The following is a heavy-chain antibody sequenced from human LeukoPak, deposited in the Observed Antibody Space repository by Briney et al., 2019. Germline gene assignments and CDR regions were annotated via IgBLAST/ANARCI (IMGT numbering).Heavy chain of an antibody. J-gene: IGHJ3*02. D-gene: IGHD3-22*01. CDR2: IHYTGST. CDR3: ARNDSGGFDAFDI. Sequence: PSETLSLTCTVSGGSLSSEKNFWGWIRQSPGKRLEWIGNIHYTGSTNYNASLKSRVSMSVDTSKNEFSLKLSSVIAADTAIYYCARNDSGGFDAFDIWGQGTMVTVSS. CDR1: GGSLSSEKNF. V-gene: IGHV4-39*01.